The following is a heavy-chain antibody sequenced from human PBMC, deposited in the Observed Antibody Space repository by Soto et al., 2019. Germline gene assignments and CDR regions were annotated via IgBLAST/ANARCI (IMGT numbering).Heavy chain of an antibody. CDR3: ARKLGSSNDAFDV. CDR1: GYSFTSYW. Sequence: PGESLKISCEGSGYSFTSYWIGWVRQMPGKGLEWMGIIYPGDSDTKYSPSLQGQVTISVDKSISTAYLQWSSLKASDTAMFFCARKLGSSNDAFDVWGQGTMVTVSS. D-gene: IGHD1-7*01. V-gene: IGHV5-51*01. J-gene: IGHJ3*01. CDR2: IYPGDSDT.